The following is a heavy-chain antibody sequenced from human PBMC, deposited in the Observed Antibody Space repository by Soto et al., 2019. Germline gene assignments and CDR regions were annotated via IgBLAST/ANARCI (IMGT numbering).Heavy chain of an antibody. Sequence: PGGFLRLSSAASGFTFSSYDMNWVRQAQGKGLEWVSYISSIGITISYACPVTGRFTISRDNARNSLYRQMNSLRAEDTAVYDCARASIAVAPAENLYYYGMDVWGQGTRVPVSS. D-gene: IGHD6-19*01. V-gene: IGHV3-48*03. CDR2: ISSIGITI. CDR1: GFTFSSYD. J-gene: IGHJ6*02. CDR3: ARASIAVAPAENLYYYGMDV.